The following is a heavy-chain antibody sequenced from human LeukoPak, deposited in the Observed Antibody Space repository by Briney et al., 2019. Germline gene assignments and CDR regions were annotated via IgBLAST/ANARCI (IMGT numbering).Heavy chain of an antibody. Sequence: PSETLSLTCTVSGGFISSYYWSWIRQPPGKGLEWIGYIYYSGSTNYNPSLKSRVTISVDTSKNQLSLKLSSVTAADTAVYYCARELAAAGQDGYYYYYYMDVWGKGTTVTISS. J-gene: IGHJ6*03. D-gene: IGHD6-13*01. CDR1: GGFISSYY. V-gene: IGHV4-59*12. CDR3: ARELAAAGQDGYYYYYYMDV. CDR2: IYYSGST.